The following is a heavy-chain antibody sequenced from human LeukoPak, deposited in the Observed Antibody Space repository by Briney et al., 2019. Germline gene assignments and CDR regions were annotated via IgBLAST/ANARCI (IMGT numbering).Heavy chain of an antibody. J-gene: IGHJ2*01. Sequence: ASVKVSCKASGGTFSSHAISWVRQAPGQGLEWMGGIIPIFGTANYAQKFQGRVTITADKSTSTAYMELSSLRSEDTAVYYCARAGTQDGYQTNWYFDLWGRGTLVTVSS. CDR1: GGTFSSHA. CDR2: IIPIFGTA. CDR3: ARAGTQDGYQTNWYFDL. D-gene: IGHD5-24*01. V-gene: IGHV1-69*06.